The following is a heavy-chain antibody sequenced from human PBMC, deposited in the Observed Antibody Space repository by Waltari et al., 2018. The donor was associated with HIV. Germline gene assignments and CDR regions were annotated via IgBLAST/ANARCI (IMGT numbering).Heavy chain of an antibody. CDR2: ISSSSSYI. Sequence: EVQLVESGGGLVKHGGSLRLSCADSGFPFSSSSMNWVRQAPGKGLEWVSSISSSSSYIYYADSVKGRFTISRDNAKNSLYLQMNSLRAEDTAVYYCARSVYSYGYLTYYYGMDVWGQGTTVTVSS. J-gene: IGHJ6*02. CDR3: ARSVYSYGYLTYYYGMDV. CDR1: GFPFSSSS. V-gene: IGHV3-21*01. D-gene: IGHD5-18*01.